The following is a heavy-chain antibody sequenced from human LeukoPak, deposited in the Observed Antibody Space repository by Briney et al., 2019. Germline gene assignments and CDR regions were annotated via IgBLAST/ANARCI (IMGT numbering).Heavy chain of an antibody. V-gene: IGHV4-39*01. CDR3: ARLGPYCRSASCASRSWFDP. D-gene: IGHD2-15*01. J-gene: IGHJ5*02. CDR1: GASISSGSHY. Sequence: PSETLSLTCIVSGASISSGSHYWAWIRQPPGKGLEWIGSIYYSGNTYYNPSLKSRVIISVDTSKNQFSLKLSSVTAAGASIYYCARLGPYCRSASCASRSWFDPWGQGTPVTVSS. CDR2: IYYSGNT.